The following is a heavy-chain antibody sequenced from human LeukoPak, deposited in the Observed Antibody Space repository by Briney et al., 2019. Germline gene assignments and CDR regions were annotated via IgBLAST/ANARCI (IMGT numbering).Heavy chain of an antibody. CDR2: IYTSGST. CDR1: GGSISSYY. CDR3: ARALGSDPPDY. D-gene: IGHD3-10*01. Sequence: SETLSLTCTVSGGSISSYYWSWIRQPPGKGLEWIGYIYTSGSTNYNPSLKSRVTISVDTSKNQFSLKLSSVTAADTAVYYCARALGSDPPDYWGQGTLVTVSS. J-gene: IGHJ4*02. V-gene: IGHV4-4*08.